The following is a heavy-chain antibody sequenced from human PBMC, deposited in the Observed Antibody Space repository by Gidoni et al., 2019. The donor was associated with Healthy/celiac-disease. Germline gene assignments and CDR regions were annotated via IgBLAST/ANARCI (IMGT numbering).Heavy chain of an antibody. Sequence: EVQQGESGGGLVKPGGCLRFSCAASEFTFSSYSMNWVRQAPGKGLEWFSSISSSSSYIYYADSVKGRFTISRDNAKNSLYLQMNSLRAEDTAVYYCARDVGMDVWGQGTTVTVSS. CDR1: EFTFSSYS. V-gene: IGHV3-21*01. CDR3: ARDVGMDV. J-gene: IGHJ6*02. CDR2: ISSSSSYI.